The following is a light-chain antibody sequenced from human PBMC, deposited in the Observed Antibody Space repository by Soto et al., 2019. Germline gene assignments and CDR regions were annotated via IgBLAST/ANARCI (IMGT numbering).Light chain of an antibody. J-gene: IGLJ2*01. CDR3: SSYTSSSTLV. CDR2: EVS. Sequence: QSALTQPASVSGSPGQSITISCTGSSSDVGGYNYVSWYQQHPGKAPKLMIYEVSNRPSGIPNRFSGSKSGNTASLTLSGLQAEDEADYYCSSYTSSSTLVFGGGTKLTVL. V-gene: IGLV2-14*01. CDR1: SSDVGGYNY.